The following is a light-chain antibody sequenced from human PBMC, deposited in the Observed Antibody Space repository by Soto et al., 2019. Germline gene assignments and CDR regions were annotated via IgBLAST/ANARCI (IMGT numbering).Light chain of an antibody. CDR3: QQYDNLPWT. V-gene: IGKV1-33*01. Sequence: DIQMTQSSSTLSASVGDRVSITCPASQFINTWLAWYQQKPGKASSLLIDDASSLQTGVPSRFSGSGSGTDFTFTISSLQPEDIATYYCQQYDNLPWTFGQGTKVDIK. CDR1: QFINTW. J-gene: IGKJ1*01. CDR2: DAS.